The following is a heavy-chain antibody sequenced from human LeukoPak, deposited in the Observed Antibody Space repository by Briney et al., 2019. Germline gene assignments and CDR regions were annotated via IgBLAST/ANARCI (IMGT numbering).Heavy chain of an antibody. CDR2: IYSGGST. Sequence: GGSLRLSCAASGFTVSSNYMSWVRQAPGKGLEWVSVIYSGGSTYYADSVKGRFTISRDNSKNTLYLQMNSLTAVDTAVYYCARDRTYCGVNCFSRGMDVWGQGTTVTVSS. V-gene: IGHV3-66*01. D-gene: IGHD2-21*02. CDR3: ARDRTYCGVNCFSRGMDV. CDR1: GFTVSSNY. J-gene: IGHJ6*02.